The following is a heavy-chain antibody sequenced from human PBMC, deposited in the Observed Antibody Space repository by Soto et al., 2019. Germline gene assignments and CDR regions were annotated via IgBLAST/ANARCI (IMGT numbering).Heavy chain of an antibody. CDR1: GGSVSSGSYY. D-gene: IGHD6-13*01. V-gene: IGHV4-61*01. CDR3: ARAGYSSSY. Sequence: PSETLSLTCTVSGGSVSSGSYYWSWIRQPPGKGLEWIGYIYYSGSTNYKPSLKSRVAISVDTSKSQCSVRLSSVNAADTAVYYCARAGYSSSYWGQGTLVTVSS. CDR2: IYYSGST. J-gene: IGHJ4*02.